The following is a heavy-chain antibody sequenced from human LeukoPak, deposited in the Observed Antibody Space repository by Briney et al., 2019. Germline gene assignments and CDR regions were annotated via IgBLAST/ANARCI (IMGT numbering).Heavy chain of an antibody. CDR2: ISSSGSAI. J-gene: IGHJ4*02. CDR1: GFPLSSYS. Sequence: GGSLRLSCAASGFPLSSYSINWVRQPPGKGLEWVSYISSSGSAIYYVDSVKGRFTVSRDNAKNSLFVQMNSPRAEDTAVYYCVRVKGSYFDYWGQGALVTVSS. D-gene: IGHD2-15*01. V-gene: IGHV3-48*01. CDR3: VRVKGSYFDY.